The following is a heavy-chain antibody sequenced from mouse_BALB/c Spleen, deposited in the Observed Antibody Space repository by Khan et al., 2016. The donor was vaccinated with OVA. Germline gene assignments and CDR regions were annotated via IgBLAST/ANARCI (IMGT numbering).Heavy chain of an antibody. CDR2: INTHSGVP. J-gene: IGHJ4*01. CDR3: GRGGAAYYRNDGGAREY. V-gene: IGHV9-4*02. Sequence: LKESGETVRISCKASGYTFTTAGLQWVQKMPGKGLKWIGWINTHSGVPKYAEDFKGRFAFSLEISVNTANLQRTNLKNEEQATYFCGRGGAAYYRNDGGAREYWGQGTSVTVSS. CDR1: GYTFTTAG. D-gene: IGHD2-14*01.